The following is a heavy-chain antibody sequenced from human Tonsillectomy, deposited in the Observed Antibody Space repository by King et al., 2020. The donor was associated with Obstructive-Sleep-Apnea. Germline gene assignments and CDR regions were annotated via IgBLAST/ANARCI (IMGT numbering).Heavy chain of an antibody. J-gene: IGHJ4*02. CDR1: GFTFSSYA. Sequence: VQLVESGGGLVQPGGSLRLSCAASGFTFSSYAMNWVRQAPGKGLEWVSVISGSGDGTYYADSVRGRFTISRDNSKNTLYLQMNSLRAEATAVYYCAKGNIVEVPAAPYSWGQGTLVTVSS. CDR3: AKGNIVEVPAAPYS. V-gene: IGHV3-23*04. CDR2: ISGSGDGT. D-gene: IGHD2-2*01.